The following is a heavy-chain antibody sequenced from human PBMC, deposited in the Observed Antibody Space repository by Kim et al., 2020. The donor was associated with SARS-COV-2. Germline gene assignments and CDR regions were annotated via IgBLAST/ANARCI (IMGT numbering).Heavy chain of an antibody. Sequence: DSVKGRFTNSRDNAKNSLYLQMNSLRAEDTALYYCAKDRGRVWLVDAFDIWGQGTMVTVSS. J-gene: IGHJ3*02. D-gene: IGHD6-19*01. V-gene: IGHV3-9*01. CDR3: AKDRGRVWLVDAFDI.